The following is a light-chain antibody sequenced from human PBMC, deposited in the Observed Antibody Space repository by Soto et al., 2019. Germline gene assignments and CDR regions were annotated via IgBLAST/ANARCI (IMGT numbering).Light chain of an antibody. V-gene: IGKV3-11*01. CDR1: QSVSRS. CDR2: GAS. CDR3: QQRSNWPPIT. J-gene: IGKJ5*01. Sequence: EIVLTQSPATLSLSPGDRAVLSCRASQSVSRSLTWYQHKPGQAPRLLIYGASTRATGIPARFSGSGSGTEFTLTISSLQPEDSATYYCQQRSNWPPITFGQGTRLEIK.